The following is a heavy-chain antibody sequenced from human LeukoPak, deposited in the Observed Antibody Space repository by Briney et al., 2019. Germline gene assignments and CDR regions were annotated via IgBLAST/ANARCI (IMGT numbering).Heavy chain of an antibody. Sequence: GRSLRLSCAASGFTFDDYAMHWVRQAPGKGLEWVSGISWNSGSIGYADSVMGRFTISRDNAKNSLYLQMNSLRAEDTALYYCAKDSGGLYCSGGSCYYYDYWGQGTLVTVSS. J-gene: IGHJ4*02. CDR3: AKDSGGLYCSGGSCYYYDY. D-gene: IGHD2-15*01. CDR2: ISWNSGSI. V-gene: IGHV3-9*01. CDR1: GFTFDDYA.